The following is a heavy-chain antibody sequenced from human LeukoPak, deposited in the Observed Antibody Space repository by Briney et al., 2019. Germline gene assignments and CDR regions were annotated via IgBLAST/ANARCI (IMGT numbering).Heavy chain of an antibody. CDR2: ISGSGGST. V-gene: IGHV3-23*01. CDR3: AKSKIFPRKEGGEWGRDA. CDR1: GFTFSSYA. J-gene: IGHJ6*02. Sequence: GGSLRLSCAASGFTFSSYAMSWVRQAPGKGLEWVSAISGSGGSTYYADSVKGRFTISRDNSKNTLYLQMNSLRAEDTAVYYWAKSKIFPRKEGGEWGRDAWAQGPTVTVS. D-gene: IGHD3-16*01.